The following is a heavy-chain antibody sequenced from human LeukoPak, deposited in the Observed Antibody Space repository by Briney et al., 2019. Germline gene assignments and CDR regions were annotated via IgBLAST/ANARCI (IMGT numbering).Heavy chain of an antibody. CDR3: ATYRQVLLPFES. D-gene: IGHD2-8*02. CDR2: IYSDNT. J-gene: IGHJ4*02. Sequence: PGGSLRLSCTVSGFTVSSNSMSWVRQAPGKGLEWVSFIYSDNTHYPDSVKGRFTISRDNSKSTLSLQMNSLRAEDTAIYYCATYRQVLLPFESWGQGTLVTVSS. CDR1: GFTVSSNS. V-gene: IGHV3-53*01.